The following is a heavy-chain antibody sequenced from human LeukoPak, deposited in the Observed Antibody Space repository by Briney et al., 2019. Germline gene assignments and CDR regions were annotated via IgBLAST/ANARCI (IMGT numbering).Heavy chain of an antibody. Sequence: SETLSLTCTVSGYSISSGYYWDWIRQPPGKGLEWIGSIYHSGSTYYNPSLKSRVTISVDTSKNQFSLKLSSVTAADTAVYYCARETEYCSGGSCQPDYWGQGTLVTVSS. J-gene: IGHJ4*02. V-gene: IGHV4-38-2*02. CDR1: GYSISSGYY. CDR2: IYHSGST. CDR3: ARETEYCSGGSCQPDY. D-gene: IGHD2-15*01.